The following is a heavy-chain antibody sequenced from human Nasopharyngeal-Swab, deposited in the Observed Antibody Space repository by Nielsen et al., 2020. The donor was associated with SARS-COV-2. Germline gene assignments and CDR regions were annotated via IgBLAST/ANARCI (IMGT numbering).Heavy chain of an antibody. V-gene: IGHV4-39*02. CDR3: ARLALLGSEDK. CDR2: ILVNRNT. CDR1: GGSITSSRHR. J-gene: IGHJ4*01. Sequence: SETLSLTCTVSGGSITSSRHRWGWIRQPPGKGLEWNGQILVNRNTEYHPSVRGRITVYADTSENSFSLILSSVTAAATAVYYCARLALLGSEDKWGQGTLVTVSS. D-gene: IGHD1-26*01.